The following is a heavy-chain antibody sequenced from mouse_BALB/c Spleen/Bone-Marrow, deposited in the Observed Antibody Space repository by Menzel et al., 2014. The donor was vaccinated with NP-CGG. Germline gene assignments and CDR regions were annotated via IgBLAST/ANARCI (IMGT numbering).Heavy chain of an antibody. D-gene: IGHD2-10*02. CDR3: ARSLDEGYAMDY. Sequence: EVQLQQSGPDLVKPSQSLSLTCTVTGYSITSGYSWHWIRQFPGDKLEWMGYIHYSGTTNYNPSLKSRVSITRDTSKNQFFLQLNSVTTEDTATYCCARSLDEGYAMDYWGQGTSVTVSS. J-gene: IGHJ4*01. V-gene: IGHV3-1*02. CDR2: IHYSGTT. CDR1: GYSITSGYS.